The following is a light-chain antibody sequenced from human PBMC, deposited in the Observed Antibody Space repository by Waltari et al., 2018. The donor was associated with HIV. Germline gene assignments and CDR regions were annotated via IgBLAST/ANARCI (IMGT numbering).Light chain of an antibody. CDR3: QHHSTCRGFT. V-gene: IGKV3-11*01. CDR1: QSISAS. Sequence: EIVLTQSPATLSLSPGERATLSCRASQSISASLAWYQQKAGQAPRLLIFDASNRAAGIPGRFSGRGSGPDFSLTISSLEPDDFAVYYCQHHSTCRGFTFGPGTTVDFK. J-gene: IGKJ3*01. CDR2: DAS.